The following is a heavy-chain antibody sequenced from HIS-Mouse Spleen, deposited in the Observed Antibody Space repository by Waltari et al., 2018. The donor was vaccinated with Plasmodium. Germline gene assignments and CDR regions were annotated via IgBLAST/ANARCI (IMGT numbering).Heavy chain of an antibody. V-gene: IGHV3-30*18. CDR1: GFNFSSYG. Sequence: QVQLVESGGGVVQPGRSLRISWAALGFNFSSYGVPWVRQAPGKGLGWVAVISYDGSNKYYADSVKGRFTISRDNSKNTLYLQMNSLRAEDTAVYYCAKGSFIGSGYDPWAFDIWGQGTMVTVSS. J-gene: IGHJ3*02. CDR2: ISYDGSNK. D-gene: IGHD5-12*01. CDR3: AKGSFIGSGYDPWAFDI.